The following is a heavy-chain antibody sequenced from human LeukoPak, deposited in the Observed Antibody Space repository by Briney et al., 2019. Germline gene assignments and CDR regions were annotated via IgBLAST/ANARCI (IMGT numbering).Heavy chain of an antibody. CDR1: GFTFDDYA. J-gene: IGHJ4*02. Sequence: PGRSLRLSCAASGFTFDDYAMHWVRQAPGKGLEWVSGINWNSGLIGYADSVKGRFTISRDNAKNSLYLQMNSLRVEDTALYYCAKDRGGSYFSDFDSWGQGTLVTVSS. CDR2: INWNSGLI. V-gene: IGHV3-9*01. D-gene: IGHD1-26*01. CDR3: AKDRGGSYFSDFDS.